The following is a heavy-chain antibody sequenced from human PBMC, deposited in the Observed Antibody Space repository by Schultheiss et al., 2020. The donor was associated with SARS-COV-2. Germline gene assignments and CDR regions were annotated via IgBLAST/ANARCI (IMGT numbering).Heavy chain of an antibody. CDR1: GFMFRNYV. J-gene: IGHJ4*02. Sequence: GGSLRLSCAASGFMFRNYVLSWVRQAPGKGLEWVSAIVADSGGRDYADSVRGRSTIYRDNSESTVYLQMNSLRADDTAVYFCARRSGGSKDSWGQGTLVTVSS. V-gene: IGHV3-23*01. CDR2: IVADSGGR. CDR3: ARRSGGSKDS. D-gene: IGHD3-16*01.